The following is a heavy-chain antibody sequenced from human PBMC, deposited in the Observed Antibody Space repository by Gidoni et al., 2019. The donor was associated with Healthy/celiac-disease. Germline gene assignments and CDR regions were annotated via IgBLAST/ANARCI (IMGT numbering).Heavy chain of an antibody. J-gene: IGHJ6*02. Sequence: EVQLVEAGGGLVQPGRSLRLSCDASGFTFHDYAMHWGRQAPGKGLEWVSGISWNSGSIGYADSVKGRFTISRDNAKNSLYLQMNSLRAEDTALYYCAKVSIRFDYYYYGMDVWGQGTTVTVSS. CDR3: AKVSIRFDYYYYGMDV. D-gene: IGHD3-3*01. CDR2: ISWNSGSI. V-gene: IGHV3-9*01. CDR1: GFTFHDYA.